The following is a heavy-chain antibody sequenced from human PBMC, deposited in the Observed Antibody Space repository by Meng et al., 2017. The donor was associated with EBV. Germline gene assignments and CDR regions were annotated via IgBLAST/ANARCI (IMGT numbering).Heavy chain of an antibody. CDR3: WGDLNYGSY. V-gene: IGHV3-73*01. CDR2: VETKTSKYAT. J-gene: IGHJ4*02. Sequence: VHRVEAGGGLVQPGGSLKLSCGASGFIFRDSAMHWVRQASGKGLEWVGRVETKTSKYATAYAASVKGRFSVSRDDSKNMVFLEMNSLKTEDTARYYCWGDLNYGSYWGQGTLVTVSS. D-gene: IGHD3-16*01. CDR1: GFIFRDSA.